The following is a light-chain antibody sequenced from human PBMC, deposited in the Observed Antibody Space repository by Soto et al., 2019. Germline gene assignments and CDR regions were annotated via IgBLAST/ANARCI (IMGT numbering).Light chain of an antibody. CDR1: SSDIGIFNY. Sequence: QSVLTQPASVSGSPGQSITISCTGTSSDIGIFNYVSWYQQHPGKAPKLIIYEVTNRPSGVSDRFSGSKSGSTASRNISGLQADDEADYYCSSYTSSSALGVFGGGTKLTVL. CDR3: SSYTSSSALGV. CDR2: EVT. V-gene: IGLV2-14*01. J-gene: IGLJ3*02.